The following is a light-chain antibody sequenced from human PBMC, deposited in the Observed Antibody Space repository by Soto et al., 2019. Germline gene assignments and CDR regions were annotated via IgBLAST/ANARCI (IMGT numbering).Light chain of an antibody. CDR3: HNYGSTAWT. Sequence: EIVLTQSPGTLSLSPGEGATLSCRASQSVSTNFFAWYQQKPGQAPRLLIYGASTRATGIPDRFSGSGSGTDFHLTTSRLETEDFAEYYCHNYGSTAWTFGPGTKVQLK. V-gene: IGKV3-20*01. J-gene: IGKJ1*01. CDR1: QSVSTNF. CDR2: GAS.